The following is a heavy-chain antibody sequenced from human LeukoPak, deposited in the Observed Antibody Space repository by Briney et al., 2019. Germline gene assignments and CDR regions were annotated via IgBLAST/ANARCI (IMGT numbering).Heavy chain of an antibody. D-gene: IGHD1-20*01. J-gene: IGHJ6*02. CDR2: INHSGST. CDR3: ARSRYNWNRSQYGMDV. CDR1: GGSFSGYY. V-gene: IGHV4-34*01. Sequence: SETLSLTCAVSGGSFSGYYWTWIRQPPGKGLEWIGEINHSGSTNYNPSLKSRVTISVDTSKNQFSLKLSSVTAADTAVYYCARSRYNWNRSQYGMDVWGQGTTVTVSS.